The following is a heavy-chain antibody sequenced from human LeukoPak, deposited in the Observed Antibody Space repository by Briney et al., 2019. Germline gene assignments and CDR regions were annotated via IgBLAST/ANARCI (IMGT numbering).Heavy chain of an antibody. J-gene: IGHJ4*02. CDR2: IHYSGTT. CDR3: ARQDGRYGSTIDY. D-gene: IGHD2-2*01. Sequence: PSETLSLTCTVSGGSISSSSYYWGWIRQPPGKGLEWIGTIHYSGTTFYNPSLKSRVTMSVDTSKYQFSLKLTSVTAEDTAVYHCARQDGRYGSTIDYWGQGTLVIVSS. CDR1: GGSISSSSYY. V-gene: IGHV4-39*01.